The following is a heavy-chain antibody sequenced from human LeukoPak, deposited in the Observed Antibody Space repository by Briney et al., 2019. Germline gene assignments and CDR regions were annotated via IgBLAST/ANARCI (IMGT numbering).Heavy chain of an antibody. Sequence: PGGSLRLSCAASGFTVSSNYMSWVRQAPGKGLEWVSVIYSGASTYYADSVKGRFTISRDNSKNTLYLQMNSLRAEDTAVYYCARGELSYYYYGMDVWGQGTTVTVSS. V-gene: IGHV3-53*01. CDR3: ARGELSYYYYGMDV. CDR2: IYSGAST. D-gene: IGHD3-16*02. J-gene: IGHJ6*02. CDR1: GFTVSSNY.